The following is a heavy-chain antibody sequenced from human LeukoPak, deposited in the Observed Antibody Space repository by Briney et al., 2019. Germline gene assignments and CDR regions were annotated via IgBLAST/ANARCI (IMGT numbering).Heavy chain of an antibody. V-gene: IGHV4-34*01. J-gene: IGHJ4*02. D-gene: IGHD2-15*01. Sequence: PSETLTLTCAVYGESLNSYYWSWVRQPPGEGLEWIGEIYESGTTEYNPSLKSRVTISMVPSKQQFSLSLSSVTAADTAVYYCARGAWATRLGSWGLGTPVIVSS. CDR2: IYESGTT. CDR1: GESLNSYY. CDR3: ARGAWATRLGS.